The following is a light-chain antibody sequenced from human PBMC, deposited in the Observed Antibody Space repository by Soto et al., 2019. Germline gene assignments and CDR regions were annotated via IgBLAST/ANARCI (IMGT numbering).Light chain of an antibody. CDR1: SSDVGSYNL. CDR3: RSYAGSSTFVV. J-gene: IGLJ2*01. Sequence: QSALTQPASVSGSPGQSITISCTGTSSDVGSYNLVSWYQQHLGKAPKLMIYEGSKRPSGVSNRFSGSKSGNTASLTISGISAEDEDDYYCRSYAGSSTFVVFGRGTKLTVL. CDR2: EGS. V-gene: IGLV2-23*03.